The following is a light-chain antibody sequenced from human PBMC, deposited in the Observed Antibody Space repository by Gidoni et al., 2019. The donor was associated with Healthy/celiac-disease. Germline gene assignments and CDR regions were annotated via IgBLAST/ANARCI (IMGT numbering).Light chain of an antibody. CDR2: GAS. V-gene: IGKV3-20*01. CDR3: QQYGSSPPNT. J-gene: IGKJ2*01. CDR1: QSVSSSY. Sequence: IVLTQSPGTLSLSPGERATLSCRASQSVSSSYLAWYQQKPGQAPRLLIYGASSRATGIPDRVSGSGSGTDFTLTISRLEPEDFAVYYCQQYGSSPPNTFGQGTKLEIK.